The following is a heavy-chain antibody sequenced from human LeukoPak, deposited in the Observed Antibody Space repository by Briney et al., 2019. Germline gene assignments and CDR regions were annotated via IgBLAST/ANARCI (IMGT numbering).Heavy chain of an antibody. V-gene: IGHV3-23*01. D-gene: IGHD1-26*01. CDR1: GFTFSSYA. CDR3: ARSVGSGSYEDY. CDR2: ISGSGGST. Sequence: GGSLRLSCAASGFTFSSYAMSWVRQAPGKGLEWVSAISGSGGSTYYADSVKGRFTISRDNSKNTLYLQMNSLRAEDTAVYYCARSVGSGSYEDYWGQGTLVTVSS. J-gene: IGHJ4*02.